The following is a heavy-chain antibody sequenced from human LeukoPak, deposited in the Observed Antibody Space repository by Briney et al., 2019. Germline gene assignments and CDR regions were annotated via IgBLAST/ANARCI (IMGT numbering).Heavy chain of an antibody. V-gene: IGHV3-23*01. Sequence: PGGSLRLSCTASGFTFGGYAMSWFRQAPGKGLEWVSAISNNGGYTYYADSVQGRFTISRDNSKSTLCLQMNSLRAEDTAVYYCAKQLGYCSDGSCYFPYWGQGTLVTVSS. CDR3: AKQLGYCSDGSCYFPY. CDR2: ISNNGGYT. CDR1: GFTFGGYA. J-gene: IGHJ4*02. D-gene: IGHD2-15*01.